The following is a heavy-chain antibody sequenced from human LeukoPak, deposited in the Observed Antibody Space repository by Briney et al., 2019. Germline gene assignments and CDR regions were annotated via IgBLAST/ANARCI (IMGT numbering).Heavy chain of an antibody. D-gene: IGHD3-22*01. J-gene: IGHJ4*02. CDR2: ISAYNGNT. Sequence: ASVKVSCKASGYTFTSYDFNWVRQAPGQGLEWMGWISAYNGNTNYAQKLQGRVTMTTDTSTSTAYMELRSLRSDDTAVYYCARTDYYDSSGYPDYWGQGTLVTVSS. CDR1: GYTFTSYD. CDR3: ARTDYYDSSGYPDY. V-gene: IGHV1-18*01.